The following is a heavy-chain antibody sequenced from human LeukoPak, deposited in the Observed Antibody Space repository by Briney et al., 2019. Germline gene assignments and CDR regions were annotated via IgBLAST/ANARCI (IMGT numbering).Heavy chain of an antibody. D-gene: IGHD2-15*01. CDR3: ARGVLGYCSGGSCYSLQFDI. Sequence: NPSQTLSLTCTVSGGSISSGSYYWSWIRQPAGKGLEWIGRIYTSGSTNYNPSLKSRVTMSVDTSKNQFSLKLSSVTAADTAVYYCARGVLGYCSGGSCYSLQFDIWGQGTMVTVSS. V-gene: IGHV4-61*02. CDR2: IYTSGST. CDR1: GGSISSGSYY. J-gene: IGHJ3*02.